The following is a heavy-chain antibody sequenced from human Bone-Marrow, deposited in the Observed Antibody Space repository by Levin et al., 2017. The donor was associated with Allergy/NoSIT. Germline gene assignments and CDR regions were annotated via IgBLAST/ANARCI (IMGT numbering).Heavy chain of an antibody. Sequence: VASVKVSCKASGYNFIKYDINWVRQAKGQGLEWMGWMNPNGGNTAYTQKFQGRVAMTTDTSTDTAYMELSGLTSDDTAVYYCVRRRSYYYGMDVWGQGTTVTVSS. CDR3: VRRRSYYYGMDV. CDR2: MNPNGGNT. CDR1: GYNFIKYD. J-gene: IGHJ6*02. D-gene: IGHD3-10*01. V-gene: IGHV1-8*01.